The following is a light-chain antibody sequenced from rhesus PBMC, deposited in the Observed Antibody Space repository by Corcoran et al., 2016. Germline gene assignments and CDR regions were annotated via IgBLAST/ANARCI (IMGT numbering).Light chain of an antibody. Sequence: DIVMTQTPLSLPVTLGEPASISCRSSQSLADCEDGNTYLEWYLQKPGHSPQPLIYEVSKRAFGVPDRFSGRGSDTDFTLKIGRVRTEDVGVYYFIQNIYYPYSFSQGTKVEIQ. V-gene: IGKV2S20*01. CDR3: IQNIYYPYS. CDR1: QSLADCEDGNTY. J-gene: IGKJ2*01. CDR2: EVS.